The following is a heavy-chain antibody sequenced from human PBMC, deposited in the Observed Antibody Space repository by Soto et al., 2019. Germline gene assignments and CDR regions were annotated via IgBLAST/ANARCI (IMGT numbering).Heavy chain of an antibody. D-gene: IGHD5-18*01. CDR2: IYYNGTT. J-gene: IGHJ4*02. V-gene: IGHV4-31*03. Sequence: SETLSLTCTVSGGSISSPNFYWSWIRQHPGKGLEWIGHIYYNGTTYYNPTLKSRVSISVDTSKNQFSLKLSSVTAADTAVYYCAREGYSYDFDYWGQGTLVTVSS. CDR1: GGSISSPNFY. CDR3: AREGYSYDFDY.